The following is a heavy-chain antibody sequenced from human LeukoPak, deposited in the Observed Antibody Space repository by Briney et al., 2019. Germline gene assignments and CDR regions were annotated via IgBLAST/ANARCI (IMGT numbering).Heavy chain of an antibody. Sequence: PGGSLRLSCAASEFTYGMNWVRQAPGKGLECVSAISSSGSNTYYADSVKGRFTISRDNSKNTLYLQMNSLRAEDTAVYYCARHYGDYFVWGQGTLVTVSS. V-gene: IGHV3-23*01. J-gene: IGHJ4*02. CDR1: EFTYG. D-gene: IGHD4-17*01. CDR3: ARHYGDYFV. CDR2: ISSSGSNT.